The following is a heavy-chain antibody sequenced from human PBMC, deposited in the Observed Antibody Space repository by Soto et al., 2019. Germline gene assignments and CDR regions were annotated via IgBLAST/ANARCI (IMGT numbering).Heavy chain of an antibody. Sequence: QVQLVQSGAEVKKPGSSVKVSCKASGGTFSSYAISWVRQAPGQGLEWMGGIIPIFGTANYAQKFQGRVTITADESTCTAYMELRSVRSEDTAVYYCARLPDTAMARGAFDIWGQGTMVTVSS. V-gene: IGHV1-69*01. CDR2: IIPIFGTA. D-gene: IGHD5-18*01. CDR1: GGTFSSYA. J-gene: IGHJ3*02. CDR3: ARLPDTAMARGAFDI.